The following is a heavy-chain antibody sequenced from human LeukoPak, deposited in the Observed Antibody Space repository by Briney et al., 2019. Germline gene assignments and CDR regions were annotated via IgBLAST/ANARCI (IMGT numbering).Heavy chain of an antibody. CDR1: GFTFSSYA. CDR3: AKVTSGWYRGGFDY. D-gene: IGHD6-19*01. Sequence: GGSLRLSCAASGFTFSSYAMSWVRQAPGKGLEWFSDISGSGGSTYYADSVKGRFTISRDNSKNTLYLQMNSLRAEDTAVYYCAKVTSGWYRGGFDYWGQGTLVTVSS. J-gene: IGHJ4*02. CDR2: ISGSGGST. V-gene: IGHV3-23*01.